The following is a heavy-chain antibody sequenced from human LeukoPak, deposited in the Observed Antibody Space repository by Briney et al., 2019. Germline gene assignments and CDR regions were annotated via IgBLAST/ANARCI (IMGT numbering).Heavy chain of an antibody. CDR1: GYTFTSYY. Sequence: ASVKVSCKASGYTFTSYYMHWVRQAPGQGLEWMGIINPSGGSTSYAQKFQGRVTMTRDTSTSTVYMELSSLRSGDTAVYYCARDRNNWGYGNNWFDPWGQGTLVTVSS. J-gene: IGHJ5*02. V-gene: IGHV1-46*01. D-gene: IGHD7-27*01. CDR2: INPSGGST. CDR3: ARDRNNWGYGNNWFDP.